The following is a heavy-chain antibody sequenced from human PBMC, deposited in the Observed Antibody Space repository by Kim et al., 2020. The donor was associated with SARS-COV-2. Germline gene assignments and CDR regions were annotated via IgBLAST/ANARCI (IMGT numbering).Heavy chain of an antibody. V-gene: IGHV3-9*01. D-gene: IGHD3-22*01. CDR2: ISWNSGSI. J-gene: IGHJ4*01. Sequence: GGSLRLSCAASGFTFDDYAMHWVRQAPGKGLEWVSGISWNSGSIGYADSVKGRFTISRDNAKNSLYLQMNSLRAEDTALYYCAKDNYYDSSGYSVLDYWG. CDR3: AKDNYYDSSGYSVLDY. CDR1: GFTFDDYA.